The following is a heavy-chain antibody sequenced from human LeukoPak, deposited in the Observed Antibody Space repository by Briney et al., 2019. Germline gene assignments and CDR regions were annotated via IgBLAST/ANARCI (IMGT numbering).Heavy chain of an antibody. J-gene: IGHJ5*02. CDR3: AREVDDFWSGPGGNWFDP. V-gene: IGHV1-69*13. Sequence: SVKVSCKASGGTFSSYAISWVRQAPGQGLEWMGGIIPIFGTANYAQKFQGRVTITADESTSTAYMELSSLRSEDTAVYYCAREVDDFWSGPGGNWFDPWGQGTLVTVSS. CDR1: GGTFSSYA. D-gene: IGHD3-3*01. CDR2: IIPIFGTA.